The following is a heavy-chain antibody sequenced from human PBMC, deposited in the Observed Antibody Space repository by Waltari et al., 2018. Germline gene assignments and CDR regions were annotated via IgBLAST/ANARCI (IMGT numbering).Heavy chain of an antibody. J-gene: IGHJ6*03. D-gene: IGHD4-17*01. V-gene: IGHV1-69*02. CDR3: ARGGTVTTSYYYYYMDV. CDR2: IIPILGIA. CDR1: GGTFSSYT. Sequence: QVQLVQSGAEVKKPGSSVKVSCKASGGTFSSYTISWVRRAPGQGREWRGRIIPILGIANYAQKFQGRVTITAEKSTSTAYMELSSLRSEDTAVYYCARGGTVTTSYYYYYMDVWGKGTTVTVSS.